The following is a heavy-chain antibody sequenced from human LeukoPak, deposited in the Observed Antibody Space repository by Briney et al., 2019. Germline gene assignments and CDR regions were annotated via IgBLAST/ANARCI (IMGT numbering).Heavy chain of an antibody. V-gene: IGHV1-18*01. CDR1: GYTFTSYT. CDR2: ISAYNGNT. CDR3: ARVRPGYSYGYIY. J-gene: IGHJ4*02. Sequence: ASVKVSCKASGYTFTSYTISWVRQAPGQGLEGMGWISAYNGNTNYAQKLQARVTMTIDTSTSTAYMELRSLTSDDTAVYYCARVRPGYSYGYIYWGQGTLVTVSS. D-gene: IGHD5-18*01.